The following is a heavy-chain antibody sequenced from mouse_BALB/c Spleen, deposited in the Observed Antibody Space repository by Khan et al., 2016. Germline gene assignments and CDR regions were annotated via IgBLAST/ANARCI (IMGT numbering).Heavy chain of an antibody. V-gene: IGHV3-6*02. CDR2: ISYDGSN. J-gene: IGHJ1*01. Sequence: VQLQESGPGLVKPSQSLSLTCSVTGYSITSGYYWNWIRQFPGNKLEWMGYISYDGSNNYNPSLKNRISITRDTSKNQFFLKLNSVTTEDTATYYCAREPFYYYGSSYWYFDVWGAGTTVTVSS. D-gene: IGHD1-1*01. CDR3: AREPFYYYGSSYWYFDV. CDR1: GYSITSGYY.